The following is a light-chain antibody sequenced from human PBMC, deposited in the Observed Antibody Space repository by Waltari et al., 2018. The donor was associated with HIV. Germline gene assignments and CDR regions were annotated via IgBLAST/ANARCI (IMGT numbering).Light chain of an antibody. CDR3: YSTYSSGVSWV. CDR1: ALPQKY. V-gene: IGLV3-10*01. Sequence: SYELTQPPSVSVSPGQTARITCSGDALPQKYVYWSQQKSGQAPVLVIYEDTKRPSGISETFSGSSSGTVATLTITGAQVEHEADYYCYSTYSSGVSWVFGGGTKLTVL. CDR2: EDT. J-gene: IGLJ3*02.